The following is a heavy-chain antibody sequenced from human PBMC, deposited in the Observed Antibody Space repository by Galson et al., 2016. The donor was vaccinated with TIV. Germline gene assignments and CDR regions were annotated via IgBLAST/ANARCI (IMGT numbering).Heavy chain of an antibody. J-gene: IGHJ6*02. V-gene: IGHV3-66*02. CDR1: GFTVSDNF. D-gene: IGHD2-21*02. CDR2: ISAGGTT. CDR3: ARERRYCGNNCYLYYYGMDV. Sequence: SLRLSCAASGFTVSDNFMTWVRQAPGRGLEWVSLISAGGTTSYADSVQGRFTVSRDDSENTLYLQMKSLRPEDTAVYYCARERRYCGNNCYLYYYGMDVWGQGTTVTVS.